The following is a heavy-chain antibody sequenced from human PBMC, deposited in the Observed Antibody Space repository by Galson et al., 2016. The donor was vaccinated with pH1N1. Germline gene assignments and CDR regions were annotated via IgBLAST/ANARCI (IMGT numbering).Heavy chain of an antibody. V-gene: IGHV4-34*01. CDR2: INHGGST. J-gene: IGHJ3*01. Sequence: ETLSLTCAVYGGSFRGYYWSWIRQSPEKGLEWIGEINHGGSTSYNPSLEGRVALSSDTSKNQFSLRLMAVTAADTAVYFCARHSTSGFPTIEVAARRRPFDVWGQGTLVTVSS. D-gene: IGHD6-19*01. CDR1: GGSFRGYY. CDR3: ARHSTSGFPTIEVAARRRPFDV.